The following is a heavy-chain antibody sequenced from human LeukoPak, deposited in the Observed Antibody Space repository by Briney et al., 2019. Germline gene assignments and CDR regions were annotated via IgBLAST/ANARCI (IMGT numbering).Heavy chain of an antibody. V-gene: IGHV3-30*02. CDR2: IRYDGSNK. J-gene: IGHJ4*02. CDR1: GFTFSSYG. CDR3: AKEEAPYSSPDY. Sequence: GGSLRLSCAASGFTFSSYGMHWVRQAPGKGLEWAAFIRYDGSNKYYADSVKGRFTISRDNSKNTLYLQMNSLRAEDTAVYYCAKEEAPYSSPDYWGQGTLVTVSS. D-gene: IGHD6-13*01.